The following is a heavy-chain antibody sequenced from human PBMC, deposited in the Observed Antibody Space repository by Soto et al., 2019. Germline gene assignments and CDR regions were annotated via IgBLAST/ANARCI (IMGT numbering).Heavy chain of an antibody. D-gene: IGHD3-16*02. J-gene: IGHJ4*01. CDR3: ARERDDYVWGSYLRSPFFDY. CDR2: ISSSGSTI. V-gene: IGHV3-48*03. CDR1: GFTFSSYE. Sequence: GSLRLSCAASGFTFSSYEMNWVRQAPGKGLEWVSYISSSGSTIYYADSVKGRFTISRDNAKNSLYLQMNSLRAEDTAVYYCARERDDYVWGSYLRSPFFDYCGHGTLVTVS.